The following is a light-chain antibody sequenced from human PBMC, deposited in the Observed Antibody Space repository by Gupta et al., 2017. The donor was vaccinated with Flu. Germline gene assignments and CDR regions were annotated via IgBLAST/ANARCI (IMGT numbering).Light chain of an antibody. V-gene: IGKV3-15*01. CDR2: SAS. CDR1: PDVNSY. CDR3: KQQNNYPWT. Sequence: PSALSVSLAERATLSRMDTPDVNSYLAWYQQKPGQAPQLLIYSASTRASGIPDRFSGSGSGTEFTPQISSLQSEDFAVYYCKQQNNYPWTFGQGTKVEIK. J-gene: IGKJ1*01.